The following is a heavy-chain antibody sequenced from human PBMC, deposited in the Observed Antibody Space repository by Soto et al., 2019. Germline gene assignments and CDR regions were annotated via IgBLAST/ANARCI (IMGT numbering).Heavy chain of an antibody. Sequence: EVQLVESGGGLVQPGRSLRLSCAASGFTFDDYAMHWVRQAPGKGLEWVSGISWNSGSIGYADSVKGRFTISRDNAKNSLYLQINSLRAEDTALYYCAKDTYSSSSYFDYWGQGTLVTVSS. CDR3: AKDTYSSSSYFDY. D-gene: IGHD6-6*01. V-gene: IGHV3-9*01. CDR2: ISWNSGSI. CDR1: GFTFDDYA. J-gene: IGHJ4*02.